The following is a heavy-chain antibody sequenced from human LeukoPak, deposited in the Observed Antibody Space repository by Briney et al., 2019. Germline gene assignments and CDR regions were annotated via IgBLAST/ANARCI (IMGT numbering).Heavy chain of an antibody. CDR2: IYYSGST. Sequence: SETLSLTCTVSGGSISSSSYYWGWIRQPPGKGPEWIGSIYYSGSTYYNPSLKSRVTISVDTSKNQFSLKLSSVTAADTAVYYCAREAIAAADAFDYWGQGTLVTVSS. J-gene: IGHJ4*02. V-gene: IGHV4-39*02. CDR1: GGSISSSSYY. D-gene: IGHD6-13*01. CDR3: AREAIAAADAFDY.